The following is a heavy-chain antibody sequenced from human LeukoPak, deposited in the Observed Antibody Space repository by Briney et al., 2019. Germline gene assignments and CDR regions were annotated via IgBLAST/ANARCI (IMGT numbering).Heavy chain of an antibody. CDR1: GFTVSSNY. Sequence: PGGSLRLSCAASGFTVSSNYMSWVRQAPGKGLEWVSVIYSGGSTYYADSVKGRFTISRDNSKNTLYLQMNSLRAEDTAVYYCARDTGIAVAGSNYWGQRTLVTVSS. V-gene: IGHV3-53*01. D-gene: IGHD6-19*01. CDR2: IYSGGST. J-gene: IGHJ4*02. CDR3: ARDTGIAVAGSNY.